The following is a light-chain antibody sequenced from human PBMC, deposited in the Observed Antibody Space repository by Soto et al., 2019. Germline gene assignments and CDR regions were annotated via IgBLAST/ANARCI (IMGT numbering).Light chain of an antibody. J-gene: IGKJ1*01. CDR1: QTISSW. Sequence: SPSALSSYEGDRATITCRASQTISSWLAWYQQKPGKAPKLLIYKTSSLDSGVPSRFSGSGSGTEFTLTISCLQAEDFATYYCQQYDSYPGPFGQGTKV. CDR3: QQYDSYPGP. V-gene: IGKV1-5*03. CDR2: KTS.